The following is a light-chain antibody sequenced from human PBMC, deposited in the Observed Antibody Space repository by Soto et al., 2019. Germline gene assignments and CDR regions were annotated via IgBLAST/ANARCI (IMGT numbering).Light chain of an antibody. CDR1: QSVYSS. CDR3: QQYNNWPLT. J-gene: IGKJ4*01. CDR2: DAS. Sequence: EIVMTQSPVTLSVSPGEGVTLSCRASQSVYSSLALYQQKPGQASRLLIYDASARATDIPARFSGSASGTDFTLTVSRLQSEDFAVYYCQQYNNWPLTFGGGTKVEIK. V-gene: IGKV3-15*01.